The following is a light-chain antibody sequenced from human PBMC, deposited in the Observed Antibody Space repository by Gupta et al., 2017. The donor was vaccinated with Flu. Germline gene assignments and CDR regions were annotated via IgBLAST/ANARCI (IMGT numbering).Light chain of an antibody. V-gene: IGKV1-39*01. CDR2: ASS. Sequence: DIQMTQSPSSLSASVGDRVTITCRASQSIRSYLNWYQQKPGKAPKLLIYASSSWQSGVPSRFSGSGYGTDFTLTISSRQPEDFASYYGQQSYSNPPHTFGQGTKLEIK. CDR3: QQSYSNPPHT. CDR1: QSIRSY. J-gene: IGKJ2*01.